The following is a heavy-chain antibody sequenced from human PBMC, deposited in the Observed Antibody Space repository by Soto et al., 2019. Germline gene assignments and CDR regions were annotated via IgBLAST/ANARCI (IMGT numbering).Heavy chain of an antibody. D-gene: IGHD2-2*01. V-gene: IGHV1-69*01. CDR3: ARYVADITSSYQDLPEGYYYGMGV. CDR2: IIPIFGSP. CDR1: GGTFSTYA. Sequence: QEQLVQSGAEIKKPGSSVKISCEASGGTFSTYAFSWVRQAPGQGLEWMGGIIPIFGSPRYAQKFQGRVTITADEFLSTAYMELSSLRSGDTAVYYCARYVADITSSYQDLPEGYYYGMGVWGQGTTVTVSS. J-gene: IGHJ6*02.